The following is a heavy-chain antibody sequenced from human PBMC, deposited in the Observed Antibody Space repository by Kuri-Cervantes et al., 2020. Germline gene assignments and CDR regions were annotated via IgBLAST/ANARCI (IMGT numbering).Heavy chain of an antibody. CDR1: GFTFSTSA. D-gene: IGHD2-2*01. J-gene: IGHJ4*02. V-gene: IGHV3-23*01. Sequence: GESLKISCAASGFTFSTSAMAWVRQAPGKGLECVSGISPTGDTTYYVDSVKGRFTISRDNSKNTLFLQMNSLRTEDTAVYYCAKIVVVPAASFDYWGQGTLVTVSS. CDR3: AKIVVVPAASFDY. CDR2: ISPTGDTT.